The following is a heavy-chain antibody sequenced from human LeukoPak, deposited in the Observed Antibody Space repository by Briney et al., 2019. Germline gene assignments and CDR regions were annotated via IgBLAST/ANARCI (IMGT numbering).Heavy chain of an antibody. D-gene: IGHD2-2*01. CDR2: ISGSGGST. CDR3: AKGLEYQLLVGYDYYGMDV. Sequence: GGSLRLSCTTSKFNFNSYGMTWVRQAPGRGLEWVSSISGSGGSTFYADSVKGRFTISRDNSKNTLYLQMNSLRAEDTAIYYCAKGLEYQLLVGYDYYGMDVWGQGTTVTVSS. J-gene: IGHJ6*02. CDR1: KFNFNSYG. V-gene: IGHV3-23*01.